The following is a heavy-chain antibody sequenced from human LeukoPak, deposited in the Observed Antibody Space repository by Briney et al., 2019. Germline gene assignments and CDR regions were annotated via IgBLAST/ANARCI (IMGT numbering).Heavy chain of an antibody. CDR2: IHYSGST. CDR3: ASLGGYQNGNFDF. Sequence: SETLSLTCAVSGYSISSGYYWGWIRQPPEKGLEWIGSIHYSGSTLYNPSLKSRVTISIDTSKNQFSLRLNSVTAADTAVYYCASLGGYQNGNFDFWGQGTLVTVSS. J-gene: IGHJ4*02. V-gene: IGHV4-38-2*01. CDR1: GYSISSGYY. D-gene: IGHD3-16*01.